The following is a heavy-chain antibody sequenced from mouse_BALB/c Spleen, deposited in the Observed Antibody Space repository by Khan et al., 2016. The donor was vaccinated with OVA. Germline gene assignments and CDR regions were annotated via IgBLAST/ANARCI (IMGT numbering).Heavy chain of an antibody. V-gene: IGHV5-6*01. Sequence: EVQLLETGGDLVKPGGSLKLSCAASGFTFSTYGMSWVRQTPDKRLEWVATVSTGGSYTYYPDSVKGRFTISRDTATNTLYLQMSGLKSEDTAMFYCTRLSYYYDSEGFAYWGQGTLVTVAA. CDR2: VSTGGSYT. J-gene: IGHJ3*01. CDR1: GFTFSTYG. CDR3: TRLSYYYDSEGFAY. D-gene: IGHD1-1*01.